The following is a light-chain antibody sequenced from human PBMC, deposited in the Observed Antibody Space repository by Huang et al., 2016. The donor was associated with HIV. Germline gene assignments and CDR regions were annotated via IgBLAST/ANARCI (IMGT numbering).Light chain of an antibody. J-gene: IGKJ2*01. V-gene: IGKV3-15*01. CDR2: GAS. CDR3: HQYNNWHPEQT. Sequence: EIVLTQSPATLCVSLGERATLSCRASESISNNLAWYRQKPGQSPRLLIYGASTRAPGIPGRFRGSGSVTDFTLTISSLQSEDFAVYYCHQYNNWHPEQTVGQGTRLEIK. CDR1: ESISNN.